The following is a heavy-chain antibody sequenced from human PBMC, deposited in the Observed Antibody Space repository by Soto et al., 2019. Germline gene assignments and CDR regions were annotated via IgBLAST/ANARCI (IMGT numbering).Heavy chain of an antibody. D-gene: IGHD3-22*01. Sequence: GGSLRLSCGASGFTFRSYAMHWVRQTPGKGLEWGAGISDDGSNKHYADSVKGRFSISRDNAKNMVYLQMVSLSSEDTAVYYCVQSMIIVVRLIGPDYWGQGTLVTVSS. V-gene: IGHV3-30-3*01. CDR2: ISDDGSNK. CDR3: VQSMIIVVRLIGPDY. J-gene: IGHJ4*02. CDR1: GFTFRSYA.